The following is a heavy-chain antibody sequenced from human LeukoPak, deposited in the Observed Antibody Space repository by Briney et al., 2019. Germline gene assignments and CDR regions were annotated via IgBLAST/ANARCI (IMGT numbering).Heavy chain of an antibody. Sequence: KPSETLSLTCTVSGGSISSYYWSWIRQPPGKGLEWIGYIYYSGSTNYNPSLTSRVTISVDTSKNQFSLKLSSVTAADTAVYYCAREDTAKDAFDIWGQGTMVTVSS. CDR3: AREDTAKDAFDI. J-gene: IGHJ3*02. V-gene: IGHV4-59*01. D-gene: IGHD5-18*01. CDR2: IYYSGST. CDR1: GGSISSYY.